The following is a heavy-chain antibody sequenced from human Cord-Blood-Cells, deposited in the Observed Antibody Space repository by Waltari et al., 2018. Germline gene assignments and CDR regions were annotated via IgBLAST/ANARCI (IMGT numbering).Heavy chain of an antibody. V-gene: IGHV4-38-2*02. CDR3: AREGIAAAGTDY. CDR2: IYHSGST. J-gene: IGHJ4*02. Sequence: QVQLQESGPGLVKPSETLSLTCAVSGYSISRGYYWGWIRQPPGKGLEWIGSIYHSGSTYYNPSLKSRVTISVDTSKNQFSLKLSSVTAADTAVYYCAREGIAAAGTDYWGQGTLVTVSS. CDR1: GYSISRGYY. D-gene: IGHD6-13*01.